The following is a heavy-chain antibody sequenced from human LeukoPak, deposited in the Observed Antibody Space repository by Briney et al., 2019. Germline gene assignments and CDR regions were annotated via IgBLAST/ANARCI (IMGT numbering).Heavy chain of an antibody. CDR1: GGTFSSYA. V-gene: IGHV1-69*05. J-gene: IGHJ3*02. D-gene: IGHD2-2*01. CDR3: ARNRGPALGAFDI. Sequence: GASVKVSCKASGGTFSSYAISWVRQAPGQGLEWMGGIIPIFGTANYAQKFQGRVTITTDESTSTAYMELSSLRSEDTAVYYCARNRGPALGAFDIWGQGTMVTVSS. CDR2: IIPIFGTA.